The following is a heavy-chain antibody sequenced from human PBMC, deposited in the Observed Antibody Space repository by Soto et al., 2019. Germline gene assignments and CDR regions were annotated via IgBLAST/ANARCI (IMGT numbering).Heavy chain of an antibody. V-gene: IGHV1-2*04. CDR2: INPNSGGT. Sequence: QVQLVQSGAEVKKPGASVKVSCKASGYTFTGYYMHWVRQAPGQGLEWMGWINPNSGGTNYAQKFEGWVTMRRDTSISRAYRELSRLRSDDTAVYYCARVGLTGLHDAFDIWGQGTMVTVSS. J-gene: IGHJ3*02. D-gene: IGHD7-27*01. CDR3: ARVGLTGLHDAFDI. CDR1: GYTFTGYY.